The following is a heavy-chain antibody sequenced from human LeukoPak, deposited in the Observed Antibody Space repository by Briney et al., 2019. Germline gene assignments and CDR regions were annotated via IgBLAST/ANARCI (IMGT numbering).Heavy chain of an antibody. Sequence: SETLSPTCAVYIRSFNGSDGSWSRQPPGKGLEWIGEINHSGSTNYNPSLKRRVTISVDTSKNQFSLKLSSVTAAGTAVYSCVRKGALNCFDYWGQGTLVTVSS. CDR1: IRSFNGSD. J-gene: IGHJ4*02. V-gene: IGHV4-34*01. CDR2: INHSGST. CDR3: VRKGALNCFDY. D-gene: IGHD3-16*01.